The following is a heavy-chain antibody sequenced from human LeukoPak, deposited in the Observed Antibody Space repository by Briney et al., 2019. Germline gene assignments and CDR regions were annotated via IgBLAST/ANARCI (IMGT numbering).Heavy chain of an antibody. CDR1: GFTFSDYY. D-gene: IGHD5-18*01. CDR2: ITGSSSYT. CDR3: ARGYSYGDY. V-gene: IGHV3-11*05. J-gene: IGHJ4*02. Sequence: GGSLISSCAASGFTFSDYYMNLIRQFPGKGLEWVSYITGSSSYTNYADSVKGRFTISRDNANNSLYLQMNSLRAEDTAVYYCARGYSYGDYWGQGTLVTVSS.